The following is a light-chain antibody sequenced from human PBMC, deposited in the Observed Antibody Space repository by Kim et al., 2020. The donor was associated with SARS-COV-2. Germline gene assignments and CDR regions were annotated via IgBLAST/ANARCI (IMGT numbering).Light chain of an antibody. J-gene: IGKJ5*01. CDR3: QQYGNSPPII. Sequence: PGATATLFCEARQSVPKIFLAWYQKKPGLAPSLLMYDGSSVAIGITDRFGGSRSGTEFTLTISEMEPEDSGVYYCQQYGNSPPIIFGQGTRLEIK. CDR1: QSVPKIF. V-gene: IGKV3D-20*01. CDR2: DGS.